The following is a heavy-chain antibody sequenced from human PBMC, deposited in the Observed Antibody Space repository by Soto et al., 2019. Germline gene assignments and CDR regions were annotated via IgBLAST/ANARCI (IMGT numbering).Heavy chain of an antibody. V-gene: IGHV1-58*01. Sequence: GASVKVSCKTSGFTFRSSAVQWVRQARGQRLEWIGWLVVGTGNTNYAQKFQQRVTISSDRSTNTVSMELSSLTSEDTAVYYCATGAYCSGGSCSDYYYYYYGMSRWG. J-gene: IGHJ6*02. CDR1: GFTFRSSA. CDR2: LVVGTGNT. D-gene: IGHD2-15*01. CDR3: ATGAYCSGGSCSDYYYYYYGMSR.